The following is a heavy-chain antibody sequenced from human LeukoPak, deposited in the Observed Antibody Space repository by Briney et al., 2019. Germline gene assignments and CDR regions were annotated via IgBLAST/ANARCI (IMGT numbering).Heavy chain of an antibody. D-gene: IGHD3-10*01. CDR1: GFTFSSYW. J-gene: IGHJ6*03. V-gene: IGHV3-7*01. CDR2: IKKDGSEK. CDR3: ARERSTMVRGAIPIHYYYYMDV. Sequence: GGSLRLSCAASGFTFSSYWMSWVRQAPGKGLEWVANIKKDGSEKYYVDSVKGRFTISRDNAKTSLYLQMNSLRAEDTAVYYCARERSTMVRGAIPIHYYYYMDVWGKGTTVTISS.